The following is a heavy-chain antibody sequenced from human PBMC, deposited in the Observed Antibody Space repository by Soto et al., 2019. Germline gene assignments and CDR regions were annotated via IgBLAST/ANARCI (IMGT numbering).Heavy chain of an antibody. CDR3: AAVQGGGATFLF. Sequence: SVKVSCKASGFTFINSAIQWVRQARGQRLEWMGWIVVGSGHINYAQKFQERLSITRDMSTSTAYMELSSLTLEDTAVYYCAAVQGGGATFLFWGREPLFTFSS. D-gene: IGHD1-26*01. J-gene: IGHJ4*02. CDR1: GFTFINSA. CDR2: IVVGSGHI. V-gene: IGHV1-58*02.